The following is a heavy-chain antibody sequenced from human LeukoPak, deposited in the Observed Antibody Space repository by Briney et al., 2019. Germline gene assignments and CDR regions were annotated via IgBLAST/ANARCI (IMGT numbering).Heavy chain of an antibody. V-gene: IGHV3-30*02. CDR1: GFTFSNYA. CDR2: IRYDGSNK. Sequence: GGSLRLSCAASGFTFSNYAMSWVRQAPGKGLEWVAFIRYDGSNKYYADSVKGRFTISRDNSKNTLYLQMNSLRGEDTAVYYCAKVRVRRVNSPVRLFDPWGQGTLVTVSS. D-gene: IGHD3-10*01. J-gene: IGHJ5*02. CDR3: AKVRVRRVNSPVRLFDP.